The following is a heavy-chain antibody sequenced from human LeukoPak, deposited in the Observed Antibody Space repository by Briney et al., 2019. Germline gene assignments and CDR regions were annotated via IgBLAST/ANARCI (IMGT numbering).Heavy chain of an antibody. D-gene: IGHD3-22*01. J-gene: IGHJ5*02. V-gene: IGHV1-46*01. CDR1: VYTFTAYY. Sequence: ASVKVSCKASVYTFTAYYMHWVRQAPGQGLEWMGVIDPSGGSTSYAQRFQDRVTMTSDTSTSTVYMELSSLRSEDTAVYYCARGDGDSDSNGVLMGWFDPWGQGTLVTVSS. CDR2: IDPSGGST. CDR3: ARGDGDSDSNGVLMGWFDP.